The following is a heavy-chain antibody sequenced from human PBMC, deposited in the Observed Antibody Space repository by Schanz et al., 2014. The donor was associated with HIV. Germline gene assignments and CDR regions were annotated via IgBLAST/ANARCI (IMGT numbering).Heavy chain of an antibody. D-gene: IGHD2-15*01. J-gene: IGHJ4*02. V-gene: IGHV3-7*01. CDR1: GFNFNSYG. CDR3: AREGCIGGSCYCDF. CDR2: IRHDAEQT. Sequence: EQLVESGGGVVQPGRSLRLSCVASGFNFNSYGMHWVRQAPGRGLELVANIRHDAEQTNYVDSVKGRFTISRDNAKSSLYLQMSSLRAEDTAVYFCAREGCIGGSCYCDFWGQGSLVIVSS.